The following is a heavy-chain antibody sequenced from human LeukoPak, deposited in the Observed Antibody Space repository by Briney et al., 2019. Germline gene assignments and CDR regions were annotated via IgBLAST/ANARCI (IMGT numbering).Heavy chain of an antibody. CDR1: GFTFISYT. V-gene: IGHV3-23*01. CDR3: ARASYCSGGICYYYY. CDR2: ISGSGSST. Sequence: GGSLRLSCAASGFTFISYTMSWVRQAPGKGLEWVSNISGSGSSTYYADSVKGRFTISRDNSKNTLYLQVNSLRAEDTAVYYCARASYCSGGICYYYYWGQGTLVTVSS. J-gene: IGHJ4*02. D-gene: IGHD2-15*01.